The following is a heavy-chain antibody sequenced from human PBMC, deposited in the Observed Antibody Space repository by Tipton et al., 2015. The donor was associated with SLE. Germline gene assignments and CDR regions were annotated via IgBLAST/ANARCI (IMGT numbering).Heavy chain of an antibody. V-gene: IGHV4-34*01. J-gene: IGHJ6*03. CDR2: INHSGRI. CDR1: GESLSGHY. CDR3: ARGVAIYWITYYDYYMDV. Sequence: TLSLTCTVYGESLSGHYWVWIRHPPGKGLEWIGDINHSGRIDYNPSLMSRVTIPEATTKNQFSLTLTSVTAADTGVYCCARGVAIYWITYYDYYMDVWGKGATVTVSS. D-gene: IGHD2-2*03.